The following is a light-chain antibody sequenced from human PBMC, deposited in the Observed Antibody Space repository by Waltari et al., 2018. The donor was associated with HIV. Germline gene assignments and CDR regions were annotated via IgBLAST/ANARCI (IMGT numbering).Light chain of an antibody. CDR2: GAS. J-gene: IGKJ4*01. V-gene: IGKV3D-15*01. CDR1: QSIRTN. CDR3: QQYHNWPIT. Sequence: ILMTQSPVTLSVSPGDMATLSCWASQSIRTNLAWYEQKPGQTPRLLIYGASTRVTGTPARFSGNGSGTEFTLTISSLQSEDLAFYYCQQYHNWPITFGGGTKVGIK.